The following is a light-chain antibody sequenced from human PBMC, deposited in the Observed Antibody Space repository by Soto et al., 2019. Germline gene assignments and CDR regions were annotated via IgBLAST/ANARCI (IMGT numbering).Light chain of an antibody. CDR3: QQYSSTPRA. V-gene: IGKV4-1*01. Sequence: DIVMTQSPDSLAVSLGEKATINCKSSQSVLYSSDNKNYLAWYQQKPRQPPKLLIYWASTRESGVPDRFSGSGSGTDFTLTISSLQAEDLAVYYCQQYSSTPRAFGQGTKVEIK. CDR2: WAS. J-gene: IGKJ1*01. CDR1: QSVLYSSDNKNY.